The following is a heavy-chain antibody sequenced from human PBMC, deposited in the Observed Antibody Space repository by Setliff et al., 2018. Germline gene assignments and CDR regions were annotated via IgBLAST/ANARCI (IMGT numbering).Heavy chain of an antibody. Sequence: PGGSLRLSCKASGFTFSDYGMHWVRQAPGKGLEWVAFIRHDGNNKYYSDSVRGRFTISRDNSKTTVFLQMKSLRPEDTAIYYCAKEVMEMNLSGLDNWGQGNLVTVSS. CDR2: IRHDGNNK. CDR1: GFTFSDYG. D-gene: IGHD1-26*01. J-gene: IGHJ4*02. CDR3: AKEVMEMNLSGLDN. V-gene: IGHV3-30*02.